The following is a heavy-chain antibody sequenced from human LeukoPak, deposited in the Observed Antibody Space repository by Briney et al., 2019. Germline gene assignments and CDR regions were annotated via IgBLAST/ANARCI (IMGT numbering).Heavy chain of an antibody. CDR2: ISGSGGST. CDR1: GFTFSDYY. Sequence: PGGSLRLSCAASGFTFSDYYMSWVRQAPGKGLEWVSAISGSGGSTYYADSVKGRFTISRDNSKNTLYLQMNSLRAEDTAVYYCAKRRIAAAGLHFDYWGQGTLVTVSS. J-gene: IGHJ4*02. D-gene: IGHD6-13*01. CDR3: AKRRIAAAGLHFDY. V-gene: IGHV3-23*01.